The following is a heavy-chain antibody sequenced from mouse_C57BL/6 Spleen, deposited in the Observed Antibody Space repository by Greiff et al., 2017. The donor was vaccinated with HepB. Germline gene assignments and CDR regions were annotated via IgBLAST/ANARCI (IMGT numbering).Heavy chain of an antibody. D-gene: IGHD2-5*01. V-gene: IGHV1-69*01. CDR2: IDPSDSYT. CDR3: ARRGVTKGWYFDV. J-gene: IGHJ1*03. CDR1: GYTFTSYW. Sequence: QVQLKQPGAELVMPGASVKLSCKASGYTFTSYWMHWVKQRPGQGLEWIGEIDPSDSYTNYNQKFKGKSTLTVDKSSSTAYMQLSSLTSEDSAVYYCARRGVTKGWYFDVWGTGTTVTVSS.